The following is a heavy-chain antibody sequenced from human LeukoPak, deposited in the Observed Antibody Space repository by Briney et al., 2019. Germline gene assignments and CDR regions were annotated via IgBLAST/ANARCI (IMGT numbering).Heavy chain of an antibody. CDR3: ARHQGVTMVRGVIRWFDP. CDR2: INHSGST. CDR1: GGSISSYY. V-gene: IGHV4-34*01. Sequence: SETLSLTCTVSGGSISSYYWSWIRQPPGKGLEWIGEINHSGSTNYNPSLKSRVTISVDTSKNQFSLKLSSVTAADTAVYYCARHQGVTMVRGVIRWFDPWGQGTLVTVSS. D-gene: IGHD3-10*01. J-gene: IGHJ5*02.